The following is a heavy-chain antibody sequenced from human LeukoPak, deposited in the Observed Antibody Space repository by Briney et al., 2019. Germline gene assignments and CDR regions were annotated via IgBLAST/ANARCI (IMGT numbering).Heavy chain of an antibody. D-gene: IGHD3-22*01. CDR2: IKQDGSKK. CDR1: GFTFGSYW. Sequence: PGGSLRLSCAASGFTFGSYWMSWVRQAPGKGLEWVANIKQDGSKKYYVDSVKGRFTISRDNAKNSLYLQMNSLRAEDTAVYYCARDSSGYYYPDAFDIWGQGTMVTVSS. V-gene: IGHV3-7*04. CDR3: ARDSSGYYYPDAFDI. J-gene: IGHJ3*02.